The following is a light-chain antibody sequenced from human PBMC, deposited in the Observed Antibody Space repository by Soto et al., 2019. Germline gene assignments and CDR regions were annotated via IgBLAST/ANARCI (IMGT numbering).Light chain of an antibody. CDR3: SSYTSSTTLI. J-gene: IGLJ2*01. Sequence: QSVLTQPASVSGSPGQSITISCTGTSSDVGDYNYVSWYQQHPGKAPKLMIYDVTDRPSGVSDRFSGSKSGNTASLTISGLQAVDEADYYCSSYTSSTTLIFGGGTQLTAL. V-gene: IGLV2-14*01. CDR2: DVT. CDR1: SSDVGDYNY.